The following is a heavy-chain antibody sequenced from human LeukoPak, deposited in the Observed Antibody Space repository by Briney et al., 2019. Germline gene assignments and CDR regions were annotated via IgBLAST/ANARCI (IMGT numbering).Heavy chain of an antibody. Sequence: GGSLRLSCAASGFTVSSNYMSWVRQAPGKGLEWVSVIYSGGSTYYADSVKGRFTISRDNSKNTLYLHMNSLRAEATAVYYCERDTAMATTGAFDIWGQGTMVTVSS. J-gene: IGHJ3*02. V-gene: IGHV3-53*01. CDR3: ERDTAMATTGAFDI. CDR2: IYSGGST. D-gene: IGHD5-18*01. CDR1: GFTVSSNY.